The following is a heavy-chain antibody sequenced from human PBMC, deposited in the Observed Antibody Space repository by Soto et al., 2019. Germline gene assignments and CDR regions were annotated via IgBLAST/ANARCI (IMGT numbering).Heavy chain of an antibody. D-gene: IGHD4-17*01. CDR2: ISTSGGKT. Sequence: EVQLLESGGGLVQPGGSLRLSCAASGFTFDKYAMNWVRQAPGKGLEWVSTISTSGGKTYYADSVKGRFTISRSNSKNTLYLQLNSLRAEDTAVYYCAKGFYGDSDWYFDLWGRGTLVTVSS. J-gene: IGHJ2*01. V-gene: IGHV3-23*01. CDR1: GFTFDKYA. CDR3: AKGFYGDSDWYFDL.